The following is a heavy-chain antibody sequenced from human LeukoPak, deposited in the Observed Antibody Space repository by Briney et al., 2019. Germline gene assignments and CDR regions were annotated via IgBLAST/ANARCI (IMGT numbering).Heavy chain of an antibody. Sequence: SETLSLTCSVSGGSVTSGSHYWIWIRQPPGKGLEWIGSIHYHENTYSNPSLRSRVSMSIDTSKNQFSLNLSSVSAADTAVFYCATTFSDILTPSYVFDFWGRGSLVTVSS. V-gene: IGHV4-39*01. CDR3: ATTFSDILTPSYVFDF. D-gene: IGHD3-9*01. CDR1: GGSVTSGSHY. CDR2: IHYHENT. J-gene: IGHJ4*01.